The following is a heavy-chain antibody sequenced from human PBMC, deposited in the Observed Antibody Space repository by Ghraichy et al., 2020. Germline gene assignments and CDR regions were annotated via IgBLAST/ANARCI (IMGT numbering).Heavy chain of an antibody. J-gene: IGHJ4*02. CDR3: ARTTERVNYDYWSGPNYFDY. D-gene: IGHD3-3*01. CDR2: IYYSGST. CDR1: GGSISNSYY. Sequence: SETLYLTCTVSGGSISNSYYWGWIRQPPGKGLEWIGIIYYSGSTYYTPSHKSRITISIDTSKNQFSLNLASVTAADTAVYYCARTTERVNYDYWSGPNYFDYWGQGTLVTVSS. V-gene: IGHV4-39*01.